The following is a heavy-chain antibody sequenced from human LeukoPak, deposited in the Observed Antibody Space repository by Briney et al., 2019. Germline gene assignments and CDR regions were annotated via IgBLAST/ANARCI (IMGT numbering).Heavy chain of an antibody. V-gene: IGHV1-46*01. D-gene: IGHD4-17*01. CDR3: ARGVGYGDYVFSY. CDR1: GYTFTNNY. Sequence: ASVKVSCKASGYTFTNNYMHWVRQAPGQGLEWMGIINPSGGSTSYAQKFQGRVTMTRDTSTRTVNMELSSLRSEDTAVYYCARGVGYGDYVFSYWGPGTLVTVSS. CDR2: INPSGGST. J-gene: IGHJ4*02.